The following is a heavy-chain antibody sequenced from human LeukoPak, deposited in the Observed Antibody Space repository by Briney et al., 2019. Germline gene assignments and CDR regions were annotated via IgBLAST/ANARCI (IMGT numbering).Heavy chain of an antibody. J-gene: IGHJ4*02. Sequence: SETLSLTCTVSGGSISSSSYYWGWIRQPPGKGLEWIGSIYYSGSTYYNPSLKSRVTISVDTSKNQFSLKLSSVTAADTAVYYCARLVVAATTGDYWGQGTLVTVSS. V-gene: IGHV4-39*07. CDR2: IYYSGST. D-gene: IGHD2-15*01. CDR3: ARLVVAATTGDY. CDR1: GGSISSSSYY.